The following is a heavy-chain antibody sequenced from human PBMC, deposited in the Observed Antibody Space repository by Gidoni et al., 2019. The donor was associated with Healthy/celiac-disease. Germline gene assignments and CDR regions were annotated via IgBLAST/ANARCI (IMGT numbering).Heavy chain of an antibody. CDR3: AREPEDYYYGMDV. Sequence: QVQLVQSGAEVKKPGSSVKVSCKASGGTFSSYAISWVRQAPGQGLEWMGRIIPILGIANYAQKFQGRVTITADKSTSTAYMELSSLRSEDTAVYYCAREPEDYYYGMDVWGQGTTVTVSS. CDR1: GGTFSSYA. CDR2: IIPILGIA. V-gene: IGHV1-69*04. J-gene: IGHJ6*02.